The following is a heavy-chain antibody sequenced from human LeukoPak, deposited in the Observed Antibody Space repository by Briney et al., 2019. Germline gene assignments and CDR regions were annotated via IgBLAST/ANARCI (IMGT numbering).Heavy chain of an antibody. D-gene: IGHD1-26*01. CDR3: ARAVYSGSYSYSHTYFDS. V-gene: IGHV4-39*01. CDR2: ILCSGST. J-gene: IGHJ4*02. CDR1: GGSISSSRYY. Sequence: SETLSLTCTISGGSISSSRYYWGWLRQPPGKGLERIARILCSGSTFYNPSLKSRLTISVDTSKNQFSLKLTSVTATDTAVSYCARAVYSGSYSYSHTYFDSWGQGTLVTVSS.